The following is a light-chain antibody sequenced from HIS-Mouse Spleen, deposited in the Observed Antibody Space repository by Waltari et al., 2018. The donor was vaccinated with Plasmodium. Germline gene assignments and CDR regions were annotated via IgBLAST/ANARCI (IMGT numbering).Light chain of an antibody. CDR3: CSYAGSYTLV. Sequence: QSALTQPRSVSGSPGQSVTISCTGTSSDVGGYNYVSWYQQHPGKAPKLMIYDVSKRPSGVPDRFSGSKSGNTASLNISGLQAEDEADYDCCSYAGSYTLVFGGGTKLTVL. CDR1: SSDVGGYNY. J-gene: IGLJ2*01. V-gene: IGLV2-11*01. CDR2: DVS.